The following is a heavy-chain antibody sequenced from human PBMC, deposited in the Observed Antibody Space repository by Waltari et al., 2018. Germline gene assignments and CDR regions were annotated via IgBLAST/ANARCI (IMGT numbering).Heavy chain of an antibody. CDR1: GGSISSYY. Sequence: QVQLQESGPGLVKPSETLSLTCTVSGGSISSYYWSWIRPPAGKGLEWIGRIYTSGSTNYNPSLKSRVTMSVDTSKNQFSLKLSSVTAADTAVYYCARDYYDSSGYYCFDYWGQGTLVTVSS. CDR2: IYTSGST. CDR3: ARDYYDSSGYYCFDY. V-gene: IGHV4-4*07. D-gene: IGHD3-22*01. J-gene: IGHJ4*02.